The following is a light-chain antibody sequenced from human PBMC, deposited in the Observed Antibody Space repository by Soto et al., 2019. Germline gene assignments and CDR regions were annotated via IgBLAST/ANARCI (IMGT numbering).Light chain of an antibody. CDR2: LNSDGRH. Sequence: QPVLTQSPSASASLGASVKLTCTLSSRHSSYAIAWHQQQPEKGPRYLMKLNSDGRHTKGDGIPDRFSGSSSGTERYLTISSRQSEDEADYYCQTWGTGILVFGGGTQLTVL. V-gene: IGLV4-69*01. CDR1: SRHSSYA. J-gene: IGLJ2*01. CDR3: QTWGTGILV.